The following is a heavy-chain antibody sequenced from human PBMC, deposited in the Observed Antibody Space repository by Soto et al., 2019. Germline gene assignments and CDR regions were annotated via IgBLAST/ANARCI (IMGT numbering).Heavy chain of an antibody. Sequence: PSETLSLTCSVYGGSFSGYYWSWIRQPPGKRHEWIGEINPSGSTNNNPPLKSRVTKSVATSKNQFSLKLSAVTAADTAVYYCARETSRLPPEAAAGRNFDDWGQGTLVTVSS. CDR1: GGSFSGYY. CDR2: INPSGST. V-gene: IGHV4-34*01. D-gene: IGHD6-13*01. J-gene: IGHJ4*02. CDR3: ARETSRLPPEAAAGRNFDD.